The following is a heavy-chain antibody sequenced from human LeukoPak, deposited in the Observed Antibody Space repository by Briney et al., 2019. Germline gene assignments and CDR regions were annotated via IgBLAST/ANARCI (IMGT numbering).Heavy chain of an antibody. J-gene: IGHJ4*02. CDR1: GFTFSTYS. D-gene: IGHD4-17*01. V-gene: IGHV3-21*01. CDR2: ISRRSTYI. Sequence: GGSLRLSCAASGFTFSTYSMNWVRQAPGKGLEWVSSISRRSTYIYYADSVKGRFTISRDNAKNSLYLQMNTLRAEDTAVYYCARGGTGDYWGIDYWGRGTLVTVSS. CDR3: ARGGTGDYWGIDY.